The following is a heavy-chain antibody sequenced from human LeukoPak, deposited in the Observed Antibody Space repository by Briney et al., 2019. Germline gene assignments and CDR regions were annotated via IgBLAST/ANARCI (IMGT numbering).Heavy chain of an antibody. J-gene: IGHJ4*02. D-gene: IGHD6-13*01. CDR3: ARGVRGAAAGTA. Sequence: ASVKVSCKASGHTFTSYDINWVRQATGQGLEWMGWMNPNSGNTGYAQKFQGRVTMTRNTSISTAYMELSSLRSEDTAVYYCARGVRGAAAGTAWGQGTLVTVSS. CDR1: GHTFTSYD. CDR2: MNPNSGNT. V-gene: IGHV1-8*01.